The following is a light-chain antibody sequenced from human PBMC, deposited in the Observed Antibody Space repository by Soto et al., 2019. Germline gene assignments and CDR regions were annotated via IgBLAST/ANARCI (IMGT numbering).Light chain of an antibody. CDR2: GAS. CDR1: QSVSSSY. J-gene: IGKJ2*01. V-gene: IGKV3-20*01. CDR3: QRYGGSPLYT. Sequence: EIVLTQSPGTLSLSPGERATLSCRASQSVSSSYLGWYQQKPGQAPRLLIYGASSRATGIPDRFSASGSGTAFTLTISRLEPEDFAVYYCQRYGGSPLYTFGQGTKLEIK.